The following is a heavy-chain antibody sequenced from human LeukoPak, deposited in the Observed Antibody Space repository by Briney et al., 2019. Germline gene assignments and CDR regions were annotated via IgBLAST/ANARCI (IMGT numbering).Heavy chain of an antibody. CDR1: GYTFTGYY. Sequence: ASVKVSCKASGYTFTGYYMHWVRQAPGQGLEWMGWINPNSGGTNYAQKFQGRVTMTRDTSISTAYMELSRLRSDDTAVYYCARDNSPPYDSSGRWGRSDYWGQGTLVTVSS. V-gene: IGHV1-2*02. D-gene: IGHD3-22*01. J-gene: IGHJ4*02. CDR3: ARDNSPPYDSSGRWGRSDY. CDR2: INPNSGGT.